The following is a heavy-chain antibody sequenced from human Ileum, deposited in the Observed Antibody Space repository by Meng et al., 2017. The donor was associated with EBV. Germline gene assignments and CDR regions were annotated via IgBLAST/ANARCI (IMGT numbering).Heavy chain of an antibody. CDR3: ARDEGGWLTAPDY. CDR2: IIPILGIA. CDR1: GGTFSSYT. Sequence: QVQLVQSGAEVKKPGSSVKVSCKASGGTFSSYTISWVRQAPGQGLEWMGRIIPILGIANYAQKFQGRVTITADKSTSTAYMELSSLRSEDTAVYYCARDEGGWLTAPDYWGHGTLVTVAS. V-gene: IGHV1-69*08. J-gene: IGHJ4*01. D-gene: IGHD5-24*01.